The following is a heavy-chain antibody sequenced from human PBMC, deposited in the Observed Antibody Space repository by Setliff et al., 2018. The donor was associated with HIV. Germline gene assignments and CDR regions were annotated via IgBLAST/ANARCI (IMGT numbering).Heavy chain of an antibody. CDR3: ARHSPSDY. V-gene: IGHV4-38-2*01. Sequence: PSETLSLTCAVSSYSISSGYYWGWIRQPPGKGLEWIGEINHSGSTNYNPSLKSRVTISVDTSKNQFSLKLNSVTAADTAVYYCARHSPSDYWGQGTLVTVSS. J-gene: IGHJ4*02. CDR2: INHSGST. CDR1: SYSISSGYY.